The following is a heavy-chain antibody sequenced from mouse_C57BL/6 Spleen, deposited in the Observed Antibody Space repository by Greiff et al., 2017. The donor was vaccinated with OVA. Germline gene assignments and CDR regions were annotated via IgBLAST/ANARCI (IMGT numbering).Heavy chain of an antibody. CDR1: GFTFSDYG. D-gene: IGHD2-4*01. J-gene: IGHJ4*01. Sequence: EVHLVESGGGLVKPGGSLKLSCAASGFTFSDYGMHWVRQAPEKGLEWVAYISSGSSTIYYADTVKGRFTISRDNAKNTLFLQMTSLRSEDTAMYYCARLYDYDVYYAMDYWGQGTSVTVSS. CDR3: ARLYDYDVYYAMDY. CDR2: ISSGSSTI. V-gene: IGHV5-17*01.